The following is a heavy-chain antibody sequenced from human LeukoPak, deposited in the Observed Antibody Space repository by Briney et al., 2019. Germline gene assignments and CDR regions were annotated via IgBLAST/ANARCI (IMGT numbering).Heavy chain of an antibody. D-gene: IGHD1-7*01. CDR1: GFTVSGNY. CDR3: AGCRWNYHYFEH. V-gene: IGHV3-66*01. Sequence: GGSLRLSCAASGFTVSGNYMTWVRQAPGKGLECVSVIYSGGSTYYADSVEGRFTISRDNSKDTLYLHMNSLRAEDTAVYYCAGCRWNYHYFEHWGQGTLVTVSS. J-gene: IGHJ4*02. CDR2: IYSGGST.